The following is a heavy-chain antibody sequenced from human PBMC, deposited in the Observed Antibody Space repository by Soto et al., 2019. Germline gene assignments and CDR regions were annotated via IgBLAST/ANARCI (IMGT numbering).Heavy chain of an antibody. CDR2: IIPILGIA. Sequence: QVQLVQSGAEVKKPGSSVKVSCKASGGTFSSYTISWVRQAPGQGLEWMGRIIPILGIANYAQKFQGRVTITADKSTSTAYMELSSLRSEDTAVYYCARTTDYYDSSGYYEDYWGQGTLVTVSS. CDR3: ARTTDYYDSSGYYEDY. J-gene: IGHJ4*02. D-gene: IGHD3-22*01. CDR1: GGTFSSYT. V-gene: IGHV1-69*02.